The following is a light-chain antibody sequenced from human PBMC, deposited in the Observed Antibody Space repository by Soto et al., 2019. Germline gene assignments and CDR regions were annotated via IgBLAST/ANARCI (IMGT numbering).Light chain of an antibody. CDR2: GAS. CDR3: QQYDNWPLT. Sequence: EIVMTQSPATLSVSPGERATLSCRASQSVSSKLAWYQQEPGQAPRLLIYGASTRATGIPARFSGSGSGTEFTLTISILQSEDFAVYYCQQYDNWPLTFGGGTKVEIK. J-gene: IGKJ4*01. V-gene: IGKV3-15*01. CDR1: QSVSSK.